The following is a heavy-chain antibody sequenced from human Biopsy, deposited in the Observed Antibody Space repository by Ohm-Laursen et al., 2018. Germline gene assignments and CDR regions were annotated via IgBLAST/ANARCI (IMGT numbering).Heavy chain of an antibody. CDR3: TRATNSTGWPYYYFYGMDI. D-gene: IGHD2/OR15-2a*01. CDR1: GDSIARYY. J-gene: IGHJ6*02. CDR2: IYYSGRP. V-gene: IGHV4-59*13. Sequence: GTLSLTCTVSGDSIARYYWTWIRQSPGKGLEWIAYIYYSGRPNYNPSLKGRVVISVDRSRNQFFLKPTSATAADTAIYYCTRATNSTGWPYYYFYGMDIWGQGTTVTVSS.